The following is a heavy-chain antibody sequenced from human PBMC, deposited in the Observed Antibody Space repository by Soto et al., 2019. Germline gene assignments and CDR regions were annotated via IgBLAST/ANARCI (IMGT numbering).Heavy chain of an antibody. D-gene: IGHD2-21*02. CDR3: ARQRTTVVTQAYFDN. CDR2: IYYSGRT. Sequence: SETLSLTCIVSGESISSSSYYWGWIRQPPGKGLEWIGSIYYSGRTYYNPSFKSRVTISIDTSKNQFSLKLSSVTATDTAVYYCARQRTTVVTQAYFDNWGQGALVTVSS. V-gene: IGHV4-39*01. J-gene: IGHJ4*02. CDR1: GESISSSSYY.